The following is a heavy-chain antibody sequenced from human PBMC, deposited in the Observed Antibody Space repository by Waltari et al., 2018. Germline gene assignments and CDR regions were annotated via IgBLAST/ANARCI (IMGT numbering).Heavy chain of an antibody. V-gene: IGHV4-39*01. CDR1: GGSISRSNYY. D-gene: IGHD3-10*01. J-gene: IGHJ4*02. Sequence: QLQLQESGPGLVKPSETLSLTCTVSGGSISRSNYYWGWIRQPPGKGLDWIASLYHSGSTYHNPAPQSRVTISVDTSKTQFSLKLTSVTAADTAVYYGARIYGSGSPIPSVDYWGQGTLVTVSS. CDR2: LYHSGST. CDR3: ARIYGSGSPIPSVDY.